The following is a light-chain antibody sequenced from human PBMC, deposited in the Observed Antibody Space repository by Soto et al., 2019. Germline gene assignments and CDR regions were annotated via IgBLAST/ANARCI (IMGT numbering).Light chain of an antibody. V-gene: IGKV1-13*02. J-gene: IGKJ2*01. CDR1: QSINTF. CDR3: QQYESYPYT. CDR2: DAS. Sequence: IQMTQSPSSLSASVGDRVTITCRASQSINTFLNWYQHKPGKAPKLLIFDASDLASGVSSRFSGSGSGAEFTLTISSLQADDFATYYCQQYESYPYTFGRGTRLEIK.